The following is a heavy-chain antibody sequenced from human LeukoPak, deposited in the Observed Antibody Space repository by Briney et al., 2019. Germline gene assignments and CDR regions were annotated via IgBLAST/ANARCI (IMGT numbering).Heavy chain of an antibody. Sequence: PSETLSLTCSASGVSIANTFYYWNWLRQPAGKGLEWIGRIYTTGSTDYNPSLKSRVTISLDTARNQFSLKVSPVTAADTAVYYCARRQEGHDYWGQGTLVTVSS. CDR1: GVSIANTFYY. CDR3: ARRQEGHDY. J-gene: IGHJ4*02. V-gene: IGHV4-61*02. CDR2: IYTTGST.